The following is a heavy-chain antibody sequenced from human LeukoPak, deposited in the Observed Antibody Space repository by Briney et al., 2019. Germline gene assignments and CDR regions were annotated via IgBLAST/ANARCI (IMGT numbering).Heavy chain of an antibody. Sequence: GSLRLSCAASGFTFSNAWMSWVRQAPGKGLEWVGRIKSKTDGGTTDYAAPVKGRFTISRDDSKNTLYLQMNSLKTEDTAVYYCTIDYGSGSYGGDYWGQGTLVTVSS. J-gene: IGHJ4*02. V-gene: IGHV3-15*01. CDR3: TIDYGSGSYGGDY. D-gene: IGHD3-10*01. CDR2: IKSKTDGGTT. CDR1: GFTFSNAW.